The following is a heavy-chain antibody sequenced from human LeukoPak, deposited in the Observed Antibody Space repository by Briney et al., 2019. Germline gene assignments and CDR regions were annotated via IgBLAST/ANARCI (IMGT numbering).Heavy chain of an antibody. CDR3: AKDRGLVGATPSNFDY. D-gene: IGHD1-26*01. V-gene: IGHV3-23*01. CDR2: ISGSGGST. CDR1: GFTFSSYA. Sequence: GGSLRLSCAASGFTFSSYAMSWVRQAPGKGLEWVSGISGSGGSTYSADSVKGRFTISRDNSKKTVYLQMNSVRAEDTAVYYCAKDRGLVGATPSNFDYWGQGTLVTVSS. J-gene: IGHJ4*02.